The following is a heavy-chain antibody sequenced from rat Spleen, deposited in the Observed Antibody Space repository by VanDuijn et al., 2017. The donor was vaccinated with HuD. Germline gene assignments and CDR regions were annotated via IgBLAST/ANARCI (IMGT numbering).Heavy chain of an antibody. D-gene: IGHD4-3*01. Sequence: EVQLVESDGGLVQPGRSLKLSCAASGFTFSDYYMAWVRQAPTKGLEWVATISYDGSNTYYRDSVKGRFTISRDNAKSTLYLQMDSLRSEDTATYYCATQSIIRVPLFDYWGQGVMVTVSS. CDR1: GFTFSDYY. CDR3: ATQSIIRVPLFDY. CDR2: ISYDGSNT. J-gene: IGHJ2*01. V-gene: IGHV5-29*01.